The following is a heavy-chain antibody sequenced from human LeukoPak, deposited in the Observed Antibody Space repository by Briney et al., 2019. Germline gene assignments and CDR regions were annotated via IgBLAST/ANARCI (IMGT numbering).Heavy chain of an antibody. V-gene: IGHV1-69*13. Sequence: GASVTVSCKASGGTFSSYAISWVRQAPGQGLEWMGGIIPIFGTANYAQKFQGRVTITADESTSTAYMELSSLRSEDTAVYYCARDRIAAAGPKFDPWGQGTLVTVSS. CDR1: GGTFSSYA. CDR2: IIPIFGTA. D-gene: IGHD6-13*01. CDR3: ARDRIAAAGPKFDP. J-gene: IGHJ5*02.